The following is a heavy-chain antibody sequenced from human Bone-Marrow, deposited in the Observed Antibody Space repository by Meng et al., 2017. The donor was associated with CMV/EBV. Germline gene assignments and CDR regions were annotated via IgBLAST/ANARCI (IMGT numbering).Heavy chain of an antibody. CDR3: ARVEGYYAMDV. CDR2: ISWNSGSI. Sequence: GGSLRLSCAASGFTFDDYAMHWVRQAPGKGLEWVSGISWNSGSIGYADSVKGRFTISRDNSKNTLYLQMNSLRAEDTAVYYCARVEGYYAMDVWGQGTTVTVSS. J-gene: IGHJ6*02. CDR1: GFTFDDYA. V-gene: IGHV3-9*01.